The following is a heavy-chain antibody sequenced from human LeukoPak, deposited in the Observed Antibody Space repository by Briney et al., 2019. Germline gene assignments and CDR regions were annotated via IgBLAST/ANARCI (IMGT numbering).Heavy chain of an antibody. V-gene: IGHV3-11*01. CDR3: ARALPYYYDSSGSISY. CDR2: ISSSGSTI. CDR1: GFTFSDYY. D-gene: IGHD3-22*01. J-gene: IGHJ4*02. Sequence: PGGSLRLSFAAPGFTFSDYYMSWIRQAPGKGLEGGSYISSSGSTIYYADSVKGRFTISRDNAKNSLYLQMNSLRAEDTAVYYCARALPYYYDSSGSISYWGQGTLVTVSS.